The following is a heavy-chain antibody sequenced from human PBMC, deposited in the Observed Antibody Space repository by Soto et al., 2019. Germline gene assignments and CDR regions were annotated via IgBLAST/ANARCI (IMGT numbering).Heavy chain of an antibody. V-gene: IGHV4-30-4*01. CDR3: ARDLWVEPELYYYGMDV. CDR1: GDSISSADYY. Sequence: SETLSLTCTVSGDSISSADYYWSWIRQTPGKGLEWIGHIFYSGTTYYNPSLKSRLTISVDTSKNHFSLRLTSVTAADTAVYYCARDLWVEPELYYYGMDVWGHGTTVTVSS. D-gene: IGHD1-1*01. J-gene: IGHJ6*02. CDR2: IFYSGTT.